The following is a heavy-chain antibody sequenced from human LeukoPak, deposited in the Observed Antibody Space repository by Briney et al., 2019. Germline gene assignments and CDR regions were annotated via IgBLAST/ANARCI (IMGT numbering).Heavy chain of an antibody. CDR3: ARWDRIAVAGTGGFDY. D-gene: IGHD6-19*01. V-gene: IGHV1-46*01. Sequence: ASVKVSCKASGYTFTSYYMHWVRQAPGQGLEWMGIINPSGGSTSYAQKFQGRVTMTRDTSTSTVYMELSSLRSEDTAVYYCARWDRIAVAGTGGFDYWGQGTLVTVSS. CDR1: GYTFTSYY. CDR2: INPSGGST. J-gene: IGHJ4*02.